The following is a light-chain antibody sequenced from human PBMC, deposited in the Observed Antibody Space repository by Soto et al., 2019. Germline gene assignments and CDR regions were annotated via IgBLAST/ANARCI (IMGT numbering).Light chain of an antibody. CDR1: QSVSGSY. V-gene: IGKV3-20*01. CDR3: QQYGSSPPIT. J-gene: IGKJ5*01. CDR2: GAS. Sequence: EMVLTQSLGTLSLSQGERATLSCRASQSVSGSYLAWYQQKPGQAPRLLIYGASSRATGIPDRFSGSGSGTDFTRTISRLEPEDVAVDYCQQYGSSPPITFGQGTRLEI.